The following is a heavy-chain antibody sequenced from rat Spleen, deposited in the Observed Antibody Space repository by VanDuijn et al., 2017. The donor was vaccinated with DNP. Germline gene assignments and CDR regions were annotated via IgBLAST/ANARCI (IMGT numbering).Heavy chain of an antibody. CDR1: GFTFSDYY. V-gene: IGHV5-25*01. Sequence: EVQLVGSGGGLVQSGRSLKLSCAGSGFTFSDYYMAWVRQAPTKGLDWVASISPDGGHTYYRDSVKGRFTISRDNARSTLSLLMVNLRSEDTATYYCATHGSISTIFTGAMDVWGQGTSVTVSS. D-gene: IGHD1-2*01. CDR2: ISPDGGHT. CDR3: ATHGSISTIFTGAMDV. J-gene: IGHJ4*01.